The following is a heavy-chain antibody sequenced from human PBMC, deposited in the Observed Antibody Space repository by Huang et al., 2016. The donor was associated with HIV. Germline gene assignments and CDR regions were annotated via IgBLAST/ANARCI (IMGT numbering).Heavy chain of an antibody. D-gene: IGHD5-12*01. J-gene: IGHJ3*02. CDR3: ARGPSPWLQEAFDI. CDR1: GGSISSYY. V-gene: IGHV4-59*01. Sequence: QVQLQESGPGLVKPSETLSLTCTVSGGSISSYYWSWIRQPPGKGLECIGYIYSSGSTTYNPSLKSRVTISVDTSKNQFSLKLRSVTAADTAVYYCARGPSPWLQEAFDIWGQGTMVTVSS. CDR2: IYSSGST.